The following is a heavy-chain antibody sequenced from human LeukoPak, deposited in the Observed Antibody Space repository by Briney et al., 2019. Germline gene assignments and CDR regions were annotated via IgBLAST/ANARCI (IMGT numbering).Heavy chain of an antibody. CDR2: ISGSGGST. CDR3: ARDHCSSTSCYPGFDY. V-gene: IGHV3-23*01. Sequence: GGSLRLSCAASGCTFSSYAMSWVRQAPGKGLEWVSAISGSGGSTYYADSVKGRFTISRDNAKNSLYLQMNSLRAEDTAVYYCARDHCSSTSCYPGFDYWGQGTLVTVSP. D-gene: IGHD2-2*01. CDR1: GCTFSSYA. J-gene: IGHJ4*02.